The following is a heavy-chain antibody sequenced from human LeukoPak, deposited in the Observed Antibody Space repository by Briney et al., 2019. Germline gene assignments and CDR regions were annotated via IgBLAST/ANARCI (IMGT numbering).Heavy chain of an antibody. CDR3: AKGGGYYYDSSGPSDV. J-gene: IGHJ6*04. Sequence: GGSLRLSCAASGFTFSSYAMSWVRQAPGKGLEWVSAISGSGGSTYYADSVKGRFTISRDNSKNTLYLQMNSLRAEDTALYYCAKGGGYYYDSSGPSDVWGKGTTVTISS. CDR2: ISGSGGST. CDR1: GFTFSSYA. V-gene: IGHV3-23*01. D-gene: IGHD3-22*01.